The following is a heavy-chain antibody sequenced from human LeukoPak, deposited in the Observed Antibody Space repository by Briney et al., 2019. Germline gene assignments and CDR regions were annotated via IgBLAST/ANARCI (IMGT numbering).Heavy chain of an antibody. J-gene: IGHJ4*02. CDR1: GGSFSGYY. Sequence: SETLSLTCAVYGGSFSGYYWSWIRQPPGKGLEWIGEINHSGSTNYNPSLKSRVTISVDTSKNQFSLKLSSATAADTAVYYCASQYYYDSSGYYVDYWGQGTLVTVSS. D-gene: IGHD3-22*01. CDR2: INHSGST. CDR3: ASQYYYDSSGYYVDY. V-gene: IGHV4-34*01.